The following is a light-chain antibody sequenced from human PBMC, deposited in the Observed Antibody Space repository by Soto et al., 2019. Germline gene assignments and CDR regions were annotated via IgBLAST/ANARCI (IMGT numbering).Light chain of an antibody. CDR3: QQYGTLPPT. V-gene: IGKV3-20*01. CDR1: QTVTNTY. J-gene: IGKJ4*01. CDR2: GAS. Sequence: EIVLTQSPGTLSLSPGERATLSCRASQTVTNTYLAWYQQKGRQAPNFLIYGASNRATGSPDRFSGSGSGTDFTLTISRLEPEDFAVYSCQQYGTLPPTFGGGTKVEI.